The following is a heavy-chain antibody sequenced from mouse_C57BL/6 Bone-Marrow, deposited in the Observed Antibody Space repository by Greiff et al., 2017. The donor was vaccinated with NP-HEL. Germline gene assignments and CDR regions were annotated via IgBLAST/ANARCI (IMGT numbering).Heavy chain of an antibody. CDR3: ARWLPYFDD. D-gene: IGHD2-2*01. CDR1: GYTFTSYW. J-gene: IGHJ2*01. V-gene: IGHV1-64*01. Sequence: VQLQQPGAELVKPGASVKLSCKASGYTFTSYWMHWVTQRPGQGLEWIGMIHPNSGSTNYNEKFKSKATLTVDKSSSTAYMQHSRLTSEDSAVYDCARWLPYFDDWGQGTTLTVSS. CDR2: IHPNSGST.